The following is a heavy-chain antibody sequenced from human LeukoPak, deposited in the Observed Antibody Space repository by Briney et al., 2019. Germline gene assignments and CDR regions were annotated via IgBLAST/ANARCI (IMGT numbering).Heavy chain of an antibody. V-gene: IGHV4-34*01. CDR3: ARDRPSATVTRPI. J-gene: IGHJ4*02. CDR1: GGSFSGYY. Sequence: TSETLSLTCAVYGGSFSGYYWSWIRQPPGKGLEWIGEINHSGSTNYNPSLKSRVTISVGTSKNQFSLKLSSVTAADTAVYYCARDRPSATVTRPIWGQGTLVTVSS. CDR2: INHSGST. D-gene: IGHD4-17*01.